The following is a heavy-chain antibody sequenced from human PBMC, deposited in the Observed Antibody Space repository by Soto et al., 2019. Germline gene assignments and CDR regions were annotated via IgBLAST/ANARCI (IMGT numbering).Heavy chain of an antibody. V-gene: IGHV4-61*01. D-gene: IGHD1-26*01. CDR2: IYYSGAT. CDR3: ASPTSAATTVPGY. Sequence: SETLSLTCTVSGGSVSSGSYYWTWIRQSPGKGLEWIGYIYYSGATSYNRSLKSRVTISVDSSKNQFSLKLTSVTAADTAMYYCASPTSAATTVPGYWGQGTLVTVSS. J-gene: IGHJ4*02. CDR1: GGSVSSGSYY.